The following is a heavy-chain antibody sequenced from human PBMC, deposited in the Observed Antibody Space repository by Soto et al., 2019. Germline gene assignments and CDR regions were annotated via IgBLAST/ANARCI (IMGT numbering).Heavy chain of an antibody. J-gene: IGHJ4*02. CDR1: GYTFTTYD. V-gene: IGHV1-8*01. Sequence: ASVKVSCTVSGYTFTTYDINWVRQATGQGLEWMGWMNPTSGNTGYALKFQGRVTMTRDTSISTAYMELSSLTFEDTAVYYCTRGEWELSYWGQGTLVTVSS. CDR3: TRGEWELSY. D-gene: IGHD1-26*01. CDR2: MNPTSGNT.